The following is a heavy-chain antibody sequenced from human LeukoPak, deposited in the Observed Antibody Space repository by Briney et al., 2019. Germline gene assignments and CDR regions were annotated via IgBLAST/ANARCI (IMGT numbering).Heavy chain of an antibody. CDR1: GGSISSDDYY. D-gene: IGHD1-26*01. J-gene: IGHJ5*02. V-gene: IGHV4-61*02. CDR3: ARAEYSGSYLFDP. Sequence: SETLSLTCTVSGGSISSDDYYWSWIRQPAGKGLEWIGRIYTTGSTNYGASFKSRVTMSIDKSKNQFSLKVTSVTAADTAVYYCARAEYSGSYLFDPWGQGTLVTVSS. CDR2: IYTTGST.